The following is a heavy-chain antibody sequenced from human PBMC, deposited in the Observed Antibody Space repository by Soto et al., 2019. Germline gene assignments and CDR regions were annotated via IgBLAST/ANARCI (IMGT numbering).Heavy chain of an antibody. D-gene: IGHD1-20*01. V-gene: IGHV3-30*18. CDR1: GFTFSSYG. CDR2: TSNDGSNK. CDR3: AKSRYNWNDYDY. Sequence: GGSLRLSCAASGFTFSSYGMHWVRQAPGKGLEWVAVTSNDGSNKYYADSVKGRFTISRDNSKNTLYLQMNSLRAEDTAVYYCAKSRYNWNDYDYWGQGTLVTVSS. J-gene: IGHJ4*02.